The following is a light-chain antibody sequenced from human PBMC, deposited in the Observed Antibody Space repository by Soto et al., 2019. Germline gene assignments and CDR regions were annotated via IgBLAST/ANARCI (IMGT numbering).Light chain of an antibody. J-gene: IGKJ4*01. V-gene: IGKV1-5*01. Sequence: LIPHSASTLSTSVGDRVTSTCRASQSISRWLAWYQQKPGKAPKLLIYDASTLESGVPSRFSGSGSGTEFTLTISCLQPDDFATYYCKQYNTYSTVGGGTKV. CDR3: KQYNTYST. CDR2: DAS. CDR1: QSISRW.